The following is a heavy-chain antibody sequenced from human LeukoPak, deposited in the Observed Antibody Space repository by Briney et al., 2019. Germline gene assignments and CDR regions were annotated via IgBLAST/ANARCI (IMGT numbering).Heavy chain of an antibody. D-gene: IGHD2-8*02. CDR2: IHYSGRT. V-gene: IGHV4-59*08. CDR1: GGSISTYY. Sequence: SETLSLTCTVSGGSISTYYWSWIRQPPGKGLEWIGYIHYSGRTDSNPSLKSRITISVDTSKNQFFLKLSSVTAADTAVYYCARCYCPGGTCSHFDYWGQGALVTVSS. CDR3: ARCYCPGGTCSHFDY. J-gene: IGHJ4*02.